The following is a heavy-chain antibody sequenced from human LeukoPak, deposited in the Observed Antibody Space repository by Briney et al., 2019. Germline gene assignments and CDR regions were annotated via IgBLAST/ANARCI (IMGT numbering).Heavy chain of an antibody. V-gene: IGHV1-2*02. CDR3: ARQATSSSWYYDAFDI. Sequence: ASVKVSCKASGYTFSDYYIHWVRQAPGQGLEWMGWINPNSGGTNYAQKFQGRVTMTRDTSISTAYMELSRLRSDDTAVYYCARQATSSSWYYDAFDIWGQGTMVTVSS. CDR2: INPNSGGT. D-gene: IGHD6-13*01. CDR1: GYTFSDYY. J-gene: IGHJ3*02.